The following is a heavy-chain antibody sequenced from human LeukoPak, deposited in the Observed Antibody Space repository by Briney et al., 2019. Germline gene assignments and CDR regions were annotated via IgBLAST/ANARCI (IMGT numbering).Heavy chain of an antibody. J-gene: IGHJ5*02. Sequence: GGSLRLSCAASGFTFSSYSMNWVRQAPGKGLEWVSGIGSSGGSTYYADSVKGRFTISRDNSKTTLFLQMSSLRAEDTAVYYCAKTYCTTTSCYNWFDPWGQGTLVTVSS. CDR3: AKTYCTTTSCYNWFDP. V-gene: IGHV3-23*01. CDR1: GFTFSSYS. CDR2: IGSSGGST. D-gene: IGHD2-2*01.